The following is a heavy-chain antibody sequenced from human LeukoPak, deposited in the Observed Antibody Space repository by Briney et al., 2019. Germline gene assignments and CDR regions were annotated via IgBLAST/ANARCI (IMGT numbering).Heavy chain of an antibody. V-gene: IGHV1-18*01. CDR2: ISAYNGNT. Sequence: GASVKVSCKASGYTFTSYGISWVRQAPGQGLEWMGWISAYNGNTNYAQKLQGRVTMTTDTSTSTAYMELRSLRSDDTAVYYCARVSGGTVAGFFDYWGQGTLVTVSS. J-gene: IGHJ4*02. CDR3: ARVSGGTVAGFFDY. D-gene: IGHD6-19*01. CDR1: GYTFTSYG.